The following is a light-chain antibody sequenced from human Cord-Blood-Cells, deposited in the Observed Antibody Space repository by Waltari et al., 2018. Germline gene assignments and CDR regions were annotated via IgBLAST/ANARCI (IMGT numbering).Light chain of an antibody. CDR3: QQYGSSYT. CDR2: GAY. J-gene: IGKJ2*01. Sequence: EIVLTQSPGTLSLSLGERATLSCRASQSVSSSYLAWYQQKPGQAPRLLIYGAYSRATGISVRFSGSGSGTDLTLTISRLEPEDFAVYYCQQYGSSYTFGQWTKLEIK. V-gene: IGKV3-20*01. CDR1: QSVSSSY.